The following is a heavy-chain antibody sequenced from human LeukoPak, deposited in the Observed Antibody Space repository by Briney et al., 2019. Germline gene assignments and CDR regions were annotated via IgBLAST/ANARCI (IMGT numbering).Heavy chain of an antibody. D-gene: IGHD6-19*01. CDR3: ARGSSLAAVARGFDY. J-gene: IGHJ4*02. V-gene: IGHV3-66*02. CDR1: GSTVSSNY. CDR2: IYSGGSA. Sequence: GGSLRLSCAASGSTVSSNYMGWVRQAPGKGLDWVSVIYSGGSAYYAESVKGRFTISRDSSKNTLHLRMNSLTAEDTAVYYCARGSSLAAVARGFDYWGQGTLVTVSS.